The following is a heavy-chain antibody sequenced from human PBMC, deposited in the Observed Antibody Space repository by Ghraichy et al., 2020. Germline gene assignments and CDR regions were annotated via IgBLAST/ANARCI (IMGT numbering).Heavy chain of an antibody. CDR2: ISSSSSYI. D-gene: IGHD3-22*01. Sequence: GESLNISCAASGFTFSSYSMNWVRQAPGKGLEWVSSISSSSSYIYYADSVKGRFTISRDNAKNSLYLQMNSLRADDTAVYYCARWGYYDSSGYYPQVAYWGQGTLVTVSS. CDR3: ARWGYYDSSGYYPQVAY. CDR1: GFTFSSYS. J-gene: IGHJ4*02. V-gene: IGHV3-21*01.